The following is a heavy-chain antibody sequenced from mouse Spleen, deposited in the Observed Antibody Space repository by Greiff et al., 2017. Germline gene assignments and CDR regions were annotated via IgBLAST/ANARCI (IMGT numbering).Heavy chain of an antibody. J-gene: IGHJ4*01. CDR1: GYAFTNYL. V-gene: IGHV1-54*03. CDR3: ARDGADGAMDY. CDR2: INPGSGGT. D-gene: IGHD6-1*01. Sequence: VMLVESGAELVRPGTSVKVSCKASGYAFTNYLIEWVKQRPGQGLEWIGVINPGSGGTNYNEKFKGKATLTADKSSSTAYMQLSSLTSDDSAVYFCARDGADGAMDYWGQGTSVTVSS.